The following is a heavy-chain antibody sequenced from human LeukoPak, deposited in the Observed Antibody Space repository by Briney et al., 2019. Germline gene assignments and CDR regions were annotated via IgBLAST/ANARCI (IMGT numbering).Heavy chain of an antibody. Sequence: PAGSLRLSCAASGFTFSTYGMHWVRQAPGKGLEWVAVVRYDGSNKYYADFVKGRFTISRDNSKNTLYLQMNSLRAEDTAVYYCAKWLGLLLGSDAFDIWGQGTMVTVSS. CDR1: GFTFSTYG. D-gene: IGHD2-21*02. J-gene: IGHJ3*02. V-gene: IGHV3-30*02. CDR3: AKWLGLLLGSDAFDI. CDR2: VRYDGSNK.